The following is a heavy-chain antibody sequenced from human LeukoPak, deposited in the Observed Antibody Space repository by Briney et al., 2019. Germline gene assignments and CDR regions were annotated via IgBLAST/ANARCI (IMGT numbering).Heavy chain of an antibody. Sequence: ASVKVSCKASGYTFTGYYMHWVRQAPGQGLEWMGWINPNSGGTNYAQKFQGRVTMTRNTSISTAYMELSSLRSEDTAVYYCARGLTIFGVVIYYYYGMDVWGQGTTVTVSS. CDR1: GYTFTGYY. CDR2: INPNSGGT. CDR3: ARGLTIFGVVIYYYYGMDV. D-gene: IGHD3-3*01. J-gene: IGHJ6*02. V-gene: IGHV1-2*02.